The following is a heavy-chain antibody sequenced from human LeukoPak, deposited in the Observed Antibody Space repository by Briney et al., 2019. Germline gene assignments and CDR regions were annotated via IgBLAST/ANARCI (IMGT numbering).Heavy chain of an antibody. V-gene: IGHV3-30*02. Sequence: GGSLRLSCAASGFTFSSYGMHWVRQAPGKGLGWVAFIRYDGSNKYYADSVKGRFTISRDNSKNTLYLQMNSLRAEDTAVYYCAKDTYYYDSSGYYPRFDPWGQGTLVTVSS. CDR3: AKDTYYYDSSGYYPRFDP. D-gene: IGHD3-22*01. CDR2: IRYDGSNK. CDR1: GFTFSSYG. J-gene: IGHJ5*02.